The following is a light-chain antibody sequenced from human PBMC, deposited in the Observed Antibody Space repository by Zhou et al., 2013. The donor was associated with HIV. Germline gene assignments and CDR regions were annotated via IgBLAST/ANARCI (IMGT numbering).Light chain of an antibody. V-gene: IGKV1-5*03. Sequence: DIQMTQSPSTLSASVGDRVTITCRASQSISNWLVWYQQKPGKAPKLLVYATSYLESGVPSRFSGSDSETDCTLTISSLQPDDFATYWCQQYHSFPYTFGQGTKLEIK. CDR3: QQYHSFPYT. CDR2: ATS. CDR1: QSISNW. J-gene: IGKJ2*01.